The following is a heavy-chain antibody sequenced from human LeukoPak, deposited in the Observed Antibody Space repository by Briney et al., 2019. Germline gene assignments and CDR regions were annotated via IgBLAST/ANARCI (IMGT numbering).Heavy chain of an antibody. CDR1: GFTFDDYA. J-gene: IGHJ4*02. CDR2: ISWNSGSI. D-gene: IGHD6-13*01. Sequence: GGSLRLSCAASGFTFDDYAMHWVRQAPGKGLEWVSGISWNSGSIGYADSVKGRFTISRDNAKNSLYLQMNSLRAEDMALYYGAKDFYSSSWYYFDYWGQGTLVTVSS. CDR3: AKDFYSSSWYYFDY. V-gene: IGHV3-9*03.